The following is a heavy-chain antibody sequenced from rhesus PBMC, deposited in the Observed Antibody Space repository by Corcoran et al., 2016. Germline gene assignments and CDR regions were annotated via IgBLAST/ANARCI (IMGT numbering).Heavy chain of an antibody. CDR3: ARGGAAAVYNRFDV. Sequence: QVQLQESGPRLVKPLETLSLPCAVSGGSISSYYWNWIRQPPAKGLEWIGYFDGTSFTTNYNPSLMSRVTLSVDTSKNQCSLKLSSVTAADTAVYYCARGGAAAVYNRFDVWGAGVLVTVSS. CDR2: FDGTSFTT. J-gene: IGHJ5-1*01. D-gene: IGHD6-25*01. V-gene: IGHV4S11*01. CDR1: GGSISSYY.